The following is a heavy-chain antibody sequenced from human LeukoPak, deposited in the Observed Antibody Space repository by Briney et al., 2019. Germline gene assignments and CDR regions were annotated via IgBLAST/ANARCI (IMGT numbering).Heavy chain of an antibody. CDR1: GGSFSGYY. CDR3: AREDSSSWYHGLMDV. CDR2: INHSGST. D-gene: IGHD6-13*01. J-gene: IGHJ6*03. V-gene: IGHV4-34*01. Sequence: SETLSLTCAVYGGSFSGYYWSWIRQPPGKGLEWIGEINHSGSTNYNPSLKSRVTISVDTSKNQFSLKLSSVTAADTAVYYCAREDSSSWYHGLMDVWGKGTTVTISS.